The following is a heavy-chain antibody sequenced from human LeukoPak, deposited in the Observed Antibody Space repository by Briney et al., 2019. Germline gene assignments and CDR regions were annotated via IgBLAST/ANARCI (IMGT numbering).Heavy chain of an antibody. J-gene: IGHJ4*02. V-gene: IGHV3-11*06. Sequence: GSLRLSCTASGFSFSDYYMSWIRQAPGKGLEWISYISSRSTYISDADSVKGRFTISRDNAKNLLFLQMNSLRVEDTALYYCARGGTGAFDYWGQGILVTVSS. CDR3: ARGGTGAFDY. CDR2: ISSRSTYI. CDR1: GFSFSDYY. D-gene: IGHD2-8*02.